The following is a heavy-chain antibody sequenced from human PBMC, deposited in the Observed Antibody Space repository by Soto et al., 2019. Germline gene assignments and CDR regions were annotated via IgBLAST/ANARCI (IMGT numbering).Heavy chain of an antibody. D-gene: IGHD5-12*01. J-gene: IGHJ5*02. Sequence: TLSLTCTVSGGSINSGDYYWTWVRQPPGKGLEWIGYIYYDGNSQHNPSLKSRVTMSIDTSKNQFSLNLSSVTAADTAVYYCARDRRWLPRGPNNWLDLWGQGTQVTVSS. V-gene: IGHV4-30-4*01. CDR2: IYYDGNS. CDR3: ARDRRWLPRGPNNWLDL. CDR1: GGSINSGDYY.